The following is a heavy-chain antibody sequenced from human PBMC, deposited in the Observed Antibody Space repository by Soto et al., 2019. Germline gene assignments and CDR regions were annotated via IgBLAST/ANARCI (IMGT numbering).Heavy chain of an antibody. CDR1: GYTFTSYA. CDR2: INAGNGNT. Sequence: ASVKVSCKASGYTFTSYAMHWVRQAPGQRLEWMGWINAGNGNTKYSQKFQGRVTITRDTSASTAYMELSSLRSEDTAVYYCARILDYYDSRGYYYVPAFDIWGQVTMVTVSS. V-gene: IGHV1-3*01. D-gene: IGHD3-22*01. J-gene: IGHJ3*02. CDR3: ARILDYYDSRGYYYVPAFDI.